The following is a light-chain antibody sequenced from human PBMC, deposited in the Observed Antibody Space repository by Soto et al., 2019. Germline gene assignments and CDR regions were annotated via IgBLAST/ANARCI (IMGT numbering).Light chain of an antibody. Sequence: QSVLTQPASVSGSPGQSITISCTGTSSDVGGYNYVSWYQQHPGKAPKLMIYEVSNRPSGVSNRFSGSKSGNTASLTISGLQAEDEVDYYCSSYTRNSTLVFGGGTKLTVL. CDR2: EVS. CDR1: SSDVGGYNY. J-gene: IGLJ2*01. V-gene: IGLV2-14*01. CDR3: SSYTRNSTLV.